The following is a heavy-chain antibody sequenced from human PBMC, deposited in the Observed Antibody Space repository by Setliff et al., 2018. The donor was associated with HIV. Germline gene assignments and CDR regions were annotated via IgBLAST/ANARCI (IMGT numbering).Heavy chain of an antibody. Sequence: ASVKVSCKTSGITLAGYYFHWVRQAPGQGLEWIGWINANSGGTLYAQSFQGRVTLTRDTSINTVYLELSSLRSDDTAIYYCVRDYNAYTLIDYWGQGTLVTVSS. D-gene: IGHD3-10*01. CDR2: INANSGGT. J-gene: IGHJ4*02. CDR1: GITLAGYY. CDR3: VRDYNAYTLIDY. V-gene: IGHV1-2*02.